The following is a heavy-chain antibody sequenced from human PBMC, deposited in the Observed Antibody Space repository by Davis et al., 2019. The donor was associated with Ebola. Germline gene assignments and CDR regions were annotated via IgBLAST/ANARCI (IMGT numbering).Heavy chain of an antibody. CDR1: AYTFTGYY. CDR2: INPNSGGT. J-gene: IGHJ4*02. V-gene: IGHV1-2*06. D-gene: IGHD4-11*01. CDR3: ARDSWDYSSHLDF. Sequence: ASVKVSCKASAYTFTGYYMHWVRQAPGQGLEWMGRINPNSGGTNYAQKFQGRVTMTRDTSISTAYMELSRLRSDDTAVYYCARDSWDYSSHLDFWGQGTLVTVSS.